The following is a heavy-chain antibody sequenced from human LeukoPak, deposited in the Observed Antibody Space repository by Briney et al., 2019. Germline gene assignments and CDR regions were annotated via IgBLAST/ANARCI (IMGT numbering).Heavy chain of an antibody. D-gene: IGHD1-1*01. Sequence: GGSLRLSCAASGFTFSNAWMNWVRQAPGKGLEWVGRIKSKTDGGTTDCAAPVKGRFTISRDDSKNTLYLQMNSLRAEDTAVYYCARTLQKKNSYYGMDVWGQGTTVTVSS. CDR2: IKSKTDGGTT. CDR1: GFTFSNAW. J-gene: IGHJ6*02. V-gene: IGHV3-15*01. CDR3: ARTLQKKNSYYGMDV.